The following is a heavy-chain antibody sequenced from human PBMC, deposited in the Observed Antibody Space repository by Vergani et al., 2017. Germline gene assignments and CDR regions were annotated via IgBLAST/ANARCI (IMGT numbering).Heavy chain of an antibody. CDR2: INTNSGNP. CDR1: GFTFSSYG. CDR3: ARGRQWRLTEYLYGMDV. D-gene: IGHD6-19*01. V-gene: IGHV7-4-1*02. J-gene: IGHJ6*02. Sequence: QVQLVESGGGVVQPGRSLRLSCAASGFTFSSYGMHWVRQAPGQGLEFMGWINTNSGNPTYAPGFTGRFVFSLDTSVSTAYLQISGLKAEDSAVDYCARGRQWRLTEYLYGMDVWGQGTTVTVCS.